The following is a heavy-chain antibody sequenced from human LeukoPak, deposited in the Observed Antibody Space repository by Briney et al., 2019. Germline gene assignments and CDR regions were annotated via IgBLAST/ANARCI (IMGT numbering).Heavy chain of an antibody. V-gene: IGHV5-51*01. Sequence: GESLKISCKGSGYSFTSYWIGLVRQLAGEGLELMGIIYPGDSDTIYSPSFQGQVTISADKSISTAYLQWSSLKASDTAMYYCARSAAAGTAGWFDPWGQGTLVTVSS. CDR2: IYPGDSDT. D-gene: IGHD6-13*01. J-gene: IGHJ5*02. CDR1: GYSFTSYW. CDR3: ARSAAAGTAGWFDP.